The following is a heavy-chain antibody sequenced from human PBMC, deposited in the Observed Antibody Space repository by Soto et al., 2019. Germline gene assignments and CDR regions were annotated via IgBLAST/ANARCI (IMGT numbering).Heavy chain of an antibody. V-gene: IGHV4-30-4*08. D-gene: IGHD3-10*01. Sequence: SETLSLTCTVSGGSISSGSYYWTWIRQQQGKGLEWIGYIYYSGSTYYNPSLKSRVTISIDTSKNQFSLKLSSVTAADTAVYYCASRKSSPYFDYWGQGTLVTVSS. J-gene: IGHJ4*02. CDR2: IYYSGST. CDR3: ASRKSSPYFDY. CDR1: GGSISSGSYY.